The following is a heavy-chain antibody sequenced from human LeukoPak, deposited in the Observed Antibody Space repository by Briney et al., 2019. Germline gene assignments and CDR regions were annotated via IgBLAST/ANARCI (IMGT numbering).Heavy chain of an antibody. J-gene: IGHJ3*02. CDR1: GGSISSSSYY. Sequence: SETLSLTCTVSGGSISSSSYYWGWIRQPPGKGLEWIGSIYYSGSTYYNLSLKSRVTISVDTSKNQFSLKLSSVTAADTAVYYCASGGGTPFDAFDIWGQGTMVTVSS. V-gene: IGHV4-39*07. CDR2: IYYSGST. CDR3: ASGGGTPFDAFDI.